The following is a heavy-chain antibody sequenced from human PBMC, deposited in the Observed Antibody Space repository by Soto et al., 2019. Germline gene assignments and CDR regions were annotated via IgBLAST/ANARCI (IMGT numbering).Heavy chain of an antibody. CDR3: AREVAADGTFREDVFDI. J-gene: IGHJ3*02. Sequence: QVHLVQSGAEVKKPGSSVKVSCKASGGTFSNHAINWVRQAPGQGLEWMGRIIPIFTTTNYAQKFQGRVTITADESTITAYMELSCLKHDDTAVYYCAREVAADGTFREDVFDIWGQGTLVTVSS. CDR2: IIPIFTTT. V-gene: IGHV1-69*12. CDR1: GGTFSNHA. D-gene: IGHD6-13*01.